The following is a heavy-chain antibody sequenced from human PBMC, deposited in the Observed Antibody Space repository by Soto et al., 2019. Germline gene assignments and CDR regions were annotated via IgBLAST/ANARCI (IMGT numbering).Heavy chain of an antibody. V-gene: IGHV1-18*01. D-gene: IGHD3-10*01. CDR3: ARDRIIRGRRGVVDY. J-gene: IGHJ4*02. CDR1: GYTFTSYG. CDR2: ISAYNGNT. Sequence: QVQLVQPGAEVKKPGASVKVSCKASGYTFTSYGISWVRQAPGQGLEWMGWISAYNGNTNYAQKLQGRVTMTTDTSTSTAYMELRSLRSDDTAVYYCARDRIIRGRRGVVDYWGQGTLVTVSS.